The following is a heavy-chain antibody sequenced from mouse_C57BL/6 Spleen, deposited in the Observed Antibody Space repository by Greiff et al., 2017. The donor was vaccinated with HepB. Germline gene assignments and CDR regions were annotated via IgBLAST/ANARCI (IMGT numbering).Heavy chain of an antibody. CDR3: ARQGDDLYAMDY. D-gene: IGHD2-4*01. CDR1: GYTFTDYY. J-gene: IGHJ4*01. Sequence: QVQLQQPGAELVRPGASVKLSCKASGYTFTDYYINWVKQRPGQGLEWIARIYPGSGNTYYNEKFKGKATLTAEKSSSTAYMQLISLTSEDSAVYFCARQGDDLYAMDYWGQGTSVTVSS. V-gene: IGHV1-76*01. CDR2: IYPGSGNT.